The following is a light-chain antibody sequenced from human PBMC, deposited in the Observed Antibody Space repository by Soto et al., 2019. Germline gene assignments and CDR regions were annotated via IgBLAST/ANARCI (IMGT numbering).Light chain of an antibody. V-gene: IGKV3-15*01. CDR1: QSVSSD. Sequence: EIVMTQSPAALSVSPGERATLSCRAGQSVSSDLAWYQQKPGQAPRLLIYDASTRASGIPARFSGSGSETEFTLTIASLQSEDFGVYYCQHYKNWPPWTFGQGTKVDI. CDR2: DAS. CDR3: QHYKNWPPWT. J-gene: IGKJ1*01.